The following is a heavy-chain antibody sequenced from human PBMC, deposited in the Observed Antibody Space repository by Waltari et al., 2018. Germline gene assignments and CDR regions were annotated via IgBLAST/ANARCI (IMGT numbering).Heavy chain of an antibody. J-gene: IGHJ6*02. CDR1: GFTVSSNY. CDR3: VRGLVRHDYYYYGMDV. D-gene: IGHD6-19*01. CDR2: IYSGGST. V-gene: IGHV3-53*01. Sequence: EVQLVESGGGLIQPGGSLRLSCAASGFTVSSNYMSWVRQAPGKGLEWVSVIYSGGSTYYADSVKGRFTISIDNSKNTLYLQMNSLRAEDTAVYYCVRGLVRHDYYYYGMDVWGQGTTVTVSS.